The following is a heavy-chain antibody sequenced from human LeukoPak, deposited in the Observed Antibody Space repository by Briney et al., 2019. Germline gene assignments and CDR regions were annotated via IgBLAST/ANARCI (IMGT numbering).Heavy chain of an antibody. Sequence: PGGSLRLSCAASGFTLSSYAMHWVRQAPGKGLEWVAVISYDGSNKYYADSVKGRFTISRDNSKNTLYLQMNSLRAEDTAVYYCASVRKFYDYVWGSSPIGYWGQGTLVTVSS. J-gene: IGHJ4*02. CDR1: GFTLSSYA. CDR2: ISYDGSNK. D-gene: IGHD3-16*01. CDR3: ASVRKFYDYVWGSSPIGY. V-gene: IGHV3-30-3*01.